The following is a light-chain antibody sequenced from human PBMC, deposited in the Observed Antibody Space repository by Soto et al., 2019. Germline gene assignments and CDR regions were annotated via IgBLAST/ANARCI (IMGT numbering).Light chain of an antibody. CDR1: QSVSSSY. J-gene: IGKJ3*01. V-gene: IGKV3-20*01. CDR3: QQYGSSPPIT. CDR2: GAS. Sequence: EIVLTQSPGTLSLSPGERATLSCRASQSVSSSYLAWYQQKPGQAPRLLIYGASSRATGIPDRFSGSGSGKDFTLTNSRLEPEDFAVYYCQQYGSSPPITFGPGTKVDIK.